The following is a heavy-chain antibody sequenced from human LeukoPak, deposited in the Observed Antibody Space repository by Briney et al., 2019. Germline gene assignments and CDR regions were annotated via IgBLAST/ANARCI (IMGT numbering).Heavy chain of an antibody. CDR3: ARDSSWFYFDY. CDR2: IYYIGST. D-gene: IGHD3-10*01. CDR1: GGSISSGDYY. J-gene: IGHJ4*02. Sequence: TSETLSLTCTVSGGSISSGDYYWSWIRQPPGKGLEWIGYIYYIGSTYYNPSLKSRVTISVDTSKKQFSLKLSSVTAADTAVYYCARDSSWFYFDYWGQGTLVTVSS. V-gene: IGHV4-30-4*08.